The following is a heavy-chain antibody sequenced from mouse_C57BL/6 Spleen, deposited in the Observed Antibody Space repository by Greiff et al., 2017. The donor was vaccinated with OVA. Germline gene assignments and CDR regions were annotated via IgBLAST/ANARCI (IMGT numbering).Heavy chain of an antibody. V-gene: IGHV1-80*01. CDR1: GYAFSSYW. D-gene: IGHD1-1*01. CDR2: IYPGDGDT. CDR3: ARSSSYWYFDV. Sequence: VKLQESGAELVKPGASVKISCKASGYAFSSYWMNWVKQRPGKGLEWIGQIYPGDGDTNYNGKFKGKATLTADKSSSTAYMQLSSLTSEDSAVYFCARSSSYWYFDVWGKGTTVTVSS. J-gene: IGHJ1*03.